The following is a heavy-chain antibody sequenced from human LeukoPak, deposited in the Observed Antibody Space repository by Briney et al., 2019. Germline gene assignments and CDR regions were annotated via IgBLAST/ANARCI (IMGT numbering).Heavy chain of an antibody. V-gene: IGHV4-59*01. Sequence: PSETLSLTCTVSGGSISSYYWSWVRQPPGKGLEWIGYIYYSGSTNYNPSLKSRVTISVDTSKNQFSLRLSSVTAADTAVYYCARAGGSGSPGYFDYWGQGTLVTVSS. CDR3: ARAGGSGSPGYFDY. CDR1: GGSISSYY. D-gene: IGHD3-10*01. CDR2: IYYSGST. J-gene: IGHJ4*02.